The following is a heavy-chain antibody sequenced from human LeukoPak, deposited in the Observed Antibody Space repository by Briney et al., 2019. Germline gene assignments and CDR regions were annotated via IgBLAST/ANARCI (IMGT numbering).Heavy chain of an antibody. CDR2: IIPIFGTA. CDR3: ARATLSDYYFNY. J-gene: IGHJ4*02. V-gene: IGHV1-69*05. Sequence: ASVKVSCKASGGTFSNYAINWVRQAPGQGLEWMGGIIPIFGTANYEQKFQGRVTMTRDTSTNTVYMELSSLRSEDTAVYFCARATLSDYYFNYWGQGTLVTVSS. CDR1: GGTFSNYA.